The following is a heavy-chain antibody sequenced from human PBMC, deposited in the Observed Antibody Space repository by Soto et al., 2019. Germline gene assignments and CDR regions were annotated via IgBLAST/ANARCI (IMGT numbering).Heavy chain of an antibody. V-gene: IGHV3-9*01. CDR2: ISWNSGSI. J-gene: IGHJ6*01. CDR1: VFPLADYA. D-gene: IGHD6-13*01. Sequence: SLRLSCSASVFPLADYAMHWVRPAQGKGLEWVSGISWNSGSIGYADSVKGRFTISRDNAKNSLYLQMNSLRAEDTALYYCAKDKNAGAADLPAICADVWGQGTTVTVSA. CDR3: AKDKNAGAADLPAICADV.